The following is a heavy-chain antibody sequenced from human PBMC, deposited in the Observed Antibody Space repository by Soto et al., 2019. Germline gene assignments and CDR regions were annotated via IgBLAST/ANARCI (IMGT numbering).Heavy chain of an antibody. CDR1: GFTFSTFG. D-gene: IGHD4-17*01. CDR3: AKDLQAYGDYDYYCYRLHV. V-gene: IGHV3-30*18. CDR2: ISYDGNNK. Sequence: QLVESGGGVVPPGASLRLSCAASGFTFSTFGMHWVRQTPGKGLEWVAVISYDGNNKVYADSVKGRFTISRDNFKNTVDLVMNNLKVDDTAVYYCAKDLQAYGDYDYYCYRLHVWGQGATVSVSS. J-gene: IGHJ6*02.